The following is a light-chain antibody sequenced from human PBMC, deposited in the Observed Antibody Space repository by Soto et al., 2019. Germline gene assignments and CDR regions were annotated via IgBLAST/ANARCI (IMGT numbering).Light chain of an antibody. J-gene: IGLJ2*01. CDR3: AAWEDSLNGPVV. V-gene: IGLV1-44*01. CDR2: SNN. CDR1: SSNIGSNT. Sequence: QSVLTQPPSASGTPGQRVTISCSGSSSNIGSNTVNWYQQLPGTAPKLLIYSNNQRPSGVPDRLSGSKSGTSASLAISGLQSEDEDDYYCAAWEDSLNGPVVFGGGTKLTVL.